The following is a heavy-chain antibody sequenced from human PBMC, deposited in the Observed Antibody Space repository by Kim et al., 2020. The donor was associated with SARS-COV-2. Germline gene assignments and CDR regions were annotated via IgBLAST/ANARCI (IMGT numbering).Heavy chain of an antibody. V-gene: IGHV3-30*04. CDR3: ARGRATYYYDSSGSDAFDI. Sequence: GGSLRLSCAASGFTFSSYAMHWVRQAPGKGLEWVAVISYDGSNKYYADSVKGRFTISRDNSKNTLYLQMNSLRAEDTAVYYCARGRATYYYDSSGSDAFDIWGQGTMVTVSS. CDR2: ISYDGSNK. D-gene: IGHD3-22*01. CDR1: GFTFSSYA. J-gene: IGHJ3*02.